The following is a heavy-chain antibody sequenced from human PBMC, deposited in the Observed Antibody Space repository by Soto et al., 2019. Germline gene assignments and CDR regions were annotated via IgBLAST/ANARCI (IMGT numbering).Heavy chain of an antibody. J-gene: IGHJ4*02. CDR2: ISSSSSYI. Sequence: KPGGSLRLSCAASGFTFSSYSMNWVRQAPGKGLEWVSSISSSSSYIYYADSVKGRFTISRDNAKNSLYLQMNSLRAEDTAVYYCARDFGIVGAPGDFDHWGQGTLVTVSS. D-gene: IGHD1-26*01. V-gene: IGHV3-21*01. CDR3: ARDFGIVGAPGDFDH. CDR1: GFTFSSYS.